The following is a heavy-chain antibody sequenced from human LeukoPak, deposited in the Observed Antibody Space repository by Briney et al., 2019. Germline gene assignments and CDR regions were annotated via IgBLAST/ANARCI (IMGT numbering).Heavy chain of an antibody. J-gene: IGHJ4*02. CDR2: IYYSGST. Sequence: SETLSLTCTVSGGSITSSGHYWGWVRQPPGKGLEWIGSIYYSGSTYYTPSLKSRVTISVDTSKDQFSLKLSSVSAADTAVYYCARLISLRYYDYWGQGTLVTVSS. CDR1: GGSITSSGHY. D-gene: IGHD3-9*01. V-gene: IGHV4-39*01. CDR3: ARLISLRYYDY.